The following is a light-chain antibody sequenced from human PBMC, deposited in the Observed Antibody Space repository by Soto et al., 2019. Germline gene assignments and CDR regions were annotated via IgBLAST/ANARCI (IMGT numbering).Light chain of an antibody. CDR2: GAS. CDR3: QQYDTSPLMYT. V-gene: IGKV3-20*01. J-gene: IGKJ2*01. Sequence: IVLTQSPGTLSLSPGERATLSCRASQSVSSSYFAWYQQKPGQAPRLLIYGASTRATGIPDRFSGSGSGTDFTLTNSRLEPEDFAVYFCQQYDTSPLMYTFGQGTKLEIK. CDR1: QSVSSSY.